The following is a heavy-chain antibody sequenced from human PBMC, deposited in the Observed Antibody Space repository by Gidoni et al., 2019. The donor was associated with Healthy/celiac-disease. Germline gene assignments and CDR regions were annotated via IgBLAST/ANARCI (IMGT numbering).Heavy chain of an antibody. Sequence: EVQLVESGGGLIRPGGSLRLSCAASGFTVSSNYMSWVRQAAGKGLEWVSVIYSGGSTYDADSVKGRFTISRDNSNNTLYLQMNSLRAEVTAVYYCARAIGAVAGLDAFDIWGQGTMVTVSS. J-gene: IGHJ3*02. D-gene: IGHD6-19*01. CDR2: IYSGGST. CDR1: GFTVSSNY. CDR3: ARAIGAVAGLDAFDI. V-gene: IGHV3-53*01.